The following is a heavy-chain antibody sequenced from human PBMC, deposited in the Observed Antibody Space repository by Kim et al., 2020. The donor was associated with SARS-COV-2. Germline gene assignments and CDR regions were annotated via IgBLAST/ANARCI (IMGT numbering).Heavy chain of an antibody. J-gene: IGHJ4*02. CDR1: GFTFSSYA. D-gene: IGHD6-13*01. CDR2: ISSNGGST. Sequence: GGSLRLSCSASGFTFSSYAMHWVRQAPGKGLEYVSAISSNGGSTYYADSVKGRFTISRDNSKNTLYLQMSSLRAEDTAVYYCVNGGIAAAGTLSPIDYWGQGTLVTVSS. CDR3: VNGGIAAAGTLSPIDY. V-gene: IGHV3-64D*09.